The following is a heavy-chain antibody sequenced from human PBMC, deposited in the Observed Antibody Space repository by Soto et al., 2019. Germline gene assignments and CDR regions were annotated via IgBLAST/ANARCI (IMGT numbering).Heavy chain of an antibody. CDR2: IYYSGST. J-gene: IGHJ3*02. Sequence: PSETLSLTCTVSGGSISSGDYYWSWIRQPPGKGLEWIGYIYYSGSTYYNPSLKSRVTISVDTSKNQFSLKLSSVTAADTAVYYCARDSSGYYRRAFDIWGQGTMVTVSS. CDR1: GGSISSGDYY. D-gene: IGHD3-22*01. V-gene: IGHV4-30-4*01. CDR3: ARDSSGYYRRAFDI.